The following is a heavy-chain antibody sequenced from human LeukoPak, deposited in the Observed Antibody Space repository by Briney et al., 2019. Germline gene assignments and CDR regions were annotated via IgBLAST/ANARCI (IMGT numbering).Heavy chain of an antibody. V-gene: IGHV5-51*01. Sequence: GESLKISCGASGYTFTSYWIGWVRQMPGKGLEWMGIIYPGDSDTRYSPSFQGQVTISADKSISTAYLQWSSLKASDTAMYYCARQHSSSWYYFDYWGQGTLVTVSS. CDR1: GYTFTSYW. CDR3: ARQHSSSWYYFDY. CDR2: IYPGDSDT. D-gene: IGHD6-13*01. J-gene: IGHJ4*02.